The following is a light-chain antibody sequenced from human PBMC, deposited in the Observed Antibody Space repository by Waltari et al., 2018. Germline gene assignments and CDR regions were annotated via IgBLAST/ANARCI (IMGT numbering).Light chain of an antibody. Sequence: DIQMTQSPSTLSASIGDRVTITCRASQSCNNEFAWYQQKPGKAPKLLISDASNLESGVPSRCSGSGYGTEFTLVISGLQPDDFATYYCQQHRRYSSFGRGTKVEIK. V-gene: IGKV1-5*01. CDR2: DAS. J-gene: IGKJ4*02. CDR1: QSCNNE. CDR3: QQHRRYSS.